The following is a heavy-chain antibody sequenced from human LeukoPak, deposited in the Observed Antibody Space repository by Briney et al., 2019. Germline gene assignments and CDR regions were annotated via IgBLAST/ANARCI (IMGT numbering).Heavy chain of an antibody. CDR1: DYSITNSW. CDR2: IFHRGIP. D-gene: IGHD3-10*01. J-gene: IGHJ3*02. CDR3: ARGRGGSSPAFDI. Sequence: SGTLSLTCAVSDYSITNSWWSWVRQSPGMRLEWIGQIFHRGIPNYNPSLKSRVTMSIDKSNNQVSLKMNSVTAADTAVYYCARGRGGSSPAFDIWGQGTMVTVSS. V-gene: IGHV4-4*02.